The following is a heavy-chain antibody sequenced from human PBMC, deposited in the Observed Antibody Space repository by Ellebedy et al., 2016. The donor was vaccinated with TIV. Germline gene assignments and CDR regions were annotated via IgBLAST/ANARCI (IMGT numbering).Heavy chain of an antibody. D-gene: IGHD2/OR15-2a*01. CDR1: GFSVSDHY. CDR3: VRVKYGGAFDV. Sequence: GESLKISCAASGFSVSDHYMDWVRLAPGRGLEWVGRSRSKVKNYTTEYAASVQGRFIVSRDDSQNSLYLRMNSLRTDDTAIYYCVRVKYGGAFDVWGQGTMVTVSS. CDR2: SRSKVKNYTT. J-gene: IGHJ3*01. V-gene: IGHV3-72*01.